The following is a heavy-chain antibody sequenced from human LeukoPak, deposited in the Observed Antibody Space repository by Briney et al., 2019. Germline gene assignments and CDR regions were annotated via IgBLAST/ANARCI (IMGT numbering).Heavy chain of an antibody. CDR3: AKGAGWFDP. D-gene: IGHD6-13*01. V-gene: IGHV3-9*01. J-gene: IGHJ5*02. CDR1: GFTFDDYA. CDR2: ISWNSDNI. Sequence: PGRSLRLSCAASGFTFDDYAMHWVRQAPGKGLEWVSGISWNSDNIVYADSVKGRFTISRDNSKNTLYLQMNSLRAEDTAVYYCAKGAGWFDPWGQGTLVTVSS.